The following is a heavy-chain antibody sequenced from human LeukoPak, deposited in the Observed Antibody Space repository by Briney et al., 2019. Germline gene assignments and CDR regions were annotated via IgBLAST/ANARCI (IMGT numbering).Heavy chain of an antibody. CDR1: GASISRGGYY. CDR2: SYYTGST. Sequence: SETLSLTCTVSGASISRGGYYWSWIRQHPGKGLVWIGYSYYTGSTYYNPSLKSRVTMSVDTSKNQFSLELSSVTAADTAVYYCARARDCSGGSCYQFNWFDPWGQGTLVTVSS. J-gene: IGHJ5*02. D-gene: IGHD2-15*01. CDR3: ARARDCSGGSCYQFNWFDP. V-gene: IGHV4-31*03.